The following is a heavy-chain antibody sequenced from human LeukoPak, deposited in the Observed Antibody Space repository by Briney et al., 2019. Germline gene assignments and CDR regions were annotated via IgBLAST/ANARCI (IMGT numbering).Heavy chain of an antibody. J-gene: IGHJ6*02. V-gene: IGHV1-18*01. CDR2: ISVYKGDT. Sequence: ASVKVSCKASGYTFINYGISWVRQAPGQGLEWMGWISVYKGDTNYAQKFQGRVTMTTDKSTRTAYMELRSLRSHDTAVYFCARDRSNSDVWGQRTTVTVSS. CDR1: GYTFINYG. D-gene: IGHD2-15*01. CDR3: ARDRSNSDV.